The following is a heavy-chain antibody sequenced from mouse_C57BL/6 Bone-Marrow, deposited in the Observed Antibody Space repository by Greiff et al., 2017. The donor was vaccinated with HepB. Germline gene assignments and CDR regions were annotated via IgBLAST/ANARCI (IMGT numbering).Heavy chain of an antibody. V-gene: IGHV1-22*01. CDR2: INPNNGGT. CDR1: GYTFTDYN. Sequence: EVQRVESGPELVKPGASVKMSCKASGYTFTDYNMHWVKQSHVKSLEWIGYINPNNGGTSYNQKFKGKATLTVNKSSSTAYMELRSLTSEDSAVSYCARAWDVPFAYWCQGTLVTVSA. D-gene: IGHD4-1*01. CDR3: ARAWDVPFAY. J-gene: IGHJ3*01.